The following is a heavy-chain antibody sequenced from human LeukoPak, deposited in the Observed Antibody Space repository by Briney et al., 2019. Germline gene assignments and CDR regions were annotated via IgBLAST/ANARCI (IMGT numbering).Heavy chain of an antibody. D-gene: IGHD6-13*01. J-gene: IGHJ4*02. CDR3: ASGSSSWFYFDY. CDR1: GYTFTSYG. V-gene: IGHV1-18*01. Sequence: ASVKVSCKASGYTFTSYGIGWVRQAPGQGLEWMGWISAYNGNTNYAQKLQGRVTMTTDTSTSTAYMELRSLRSDDTAVYYCASGSSSWFYFDYWGQGTLVTVSS. CDR2: ISAYNGNT.